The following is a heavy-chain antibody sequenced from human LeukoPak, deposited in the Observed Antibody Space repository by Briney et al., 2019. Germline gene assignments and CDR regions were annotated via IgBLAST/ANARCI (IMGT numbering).Heavy chain of an antibody. CDR2: FNPSGGFT. Sequence: ASVTVSCKASGYTFTGYYMHWVRQAPGQGLEWMGIFNPSGGFTNYAQKFQGRFTMTRDTSTSTVYMELSSLRSEDTAVYYCARGEDIVATIANFDYWGQGTLVTVSS. J-gene: IGHJ4*02. D-gene: IGHD5-12*01. CDR1: GYTFTGYY. CDR3: ARGEDIVATIANFDY. V-gene: IGHV1-46*01.